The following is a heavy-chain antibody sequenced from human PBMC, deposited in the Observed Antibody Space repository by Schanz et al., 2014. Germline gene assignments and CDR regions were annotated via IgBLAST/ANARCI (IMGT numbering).Heavy chain of an antibody. J-gene: IGHJ4*02. CDR1: GFTFSTHA. D-gene: IGHD1-26*01. CDR3: ARGGSGSHYHLDY. CDR2: IWYDGSNK. Sequence: MQLLESGGGLIQPGGSLRLSCAASGFTFSTHAMHWVRQAPGKGLEWVAVIWYDGSNKYYADSVKGRFTISRDNSKNTLYLQMNSLRPEDTAVYYCARGGSGSHYHLDYWGQGSLVTVSS. V-gene: IGHV3-33*08.